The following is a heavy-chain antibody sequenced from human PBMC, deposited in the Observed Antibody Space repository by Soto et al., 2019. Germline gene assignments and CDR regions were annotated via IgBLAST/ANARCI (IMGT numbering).Heavy chain of an antibody. CDR2: MNPNSGNT. Sequence: ASVKVSCKASGYTFTSFDINWVRQASGQGLEWMGWMNPNSGNTNYAQKLQGRVTMTTDTSTSTAYMELRSLRSDDTAVYYCARESENYYDSSGYPDYWGQGTLVTVSS. CDR1: GYTFTSFD. CDR3: ARESENYYDSSGYPDY. J-gene: IGHJ4*02. D-gene: IGHD3-22*01. V-gene: IGHV1-18*01.